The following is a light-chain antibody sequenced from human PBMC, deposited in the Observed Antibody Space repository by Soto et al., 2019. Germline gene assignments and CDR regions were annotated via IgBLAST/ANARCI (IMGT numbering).Light chain of an antibody. J-gene: IGKJ1*01. Sequence: DVVMTQSPLALSVTLGQPAAISCRSSHSLVFIDGTTYLNWFHQRPGQSPRRLIYLVSNRDSGVPDRFSGSGSGTDFTLKISRVEAEDVGVYYCLQGTHWPWTFCQGTKVEI. CDR1: HSLVFIDGTTY. V-gene: IGKV2-30*01. CDR2: LVS. CDR3: LQGTHWPWT.